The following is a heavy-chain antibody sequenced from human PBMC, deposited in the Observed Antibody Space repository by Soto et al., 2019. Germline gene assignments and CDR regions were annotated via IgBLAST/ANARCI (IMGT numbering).Heavy chain of an antibody. Sequence: SETLSLTCAVYGGSFSGYYWSWIRQPPGKGLEWIGEINHSGSTNYNPSLKSRVTISVDTSKNQFSLKLSSVTAADTAVYYCARAVTYYDFWSGYSLADYYYGMDVWGQGTTVT. CDR2: INHSGST. D-gene: IGHD3-3*01. CDR3: ARAVTYYDFWSGYSLADYYYGMDV. J-gene: IGHJ6*02. V-gene: IGHV4-34*01. CDR1: GGSFSGYY.